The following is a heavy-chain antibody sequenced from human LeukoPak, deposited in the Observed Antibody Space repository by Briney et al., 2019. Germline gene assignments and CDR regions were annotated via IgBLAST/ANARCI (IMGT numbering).Heavy chain of an antibody. CDR2: IYSSGSA. CDR3: ARDSGSYQYLDY. Sequence: SDTLSLTCTVSGGSISSGSYYWTWLRQPAGTGLEWIGRIYSSGSANYNPSLKSRVTISVDTSKNQFSLSLSSVTAADTAVYYCARDSGSYQYLDYWGQGALVTVSS. CDR1: GGSISSGSYY. J-gene: IGHJ4*02. D-gene: IGHD1-26*01. V-gene: IGHV4-61*02.